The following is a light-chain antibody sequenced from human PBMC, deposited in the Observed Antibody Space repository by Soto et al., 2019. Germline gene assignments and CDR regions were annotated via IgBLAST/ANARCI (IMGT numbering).Light chain of an antibody. Sequence: QSLVTQPACLSGSPGQSITISCTGTISDIGAYDYVSWFQQHPGKAPKLMISEVNNRPSGVSNRFSGSKSGNTAYLTISGLQVEDEAEYFCLSFTTTSTHVFGTGTKVTVL. CDR1: ISDIGAYDY. CDR2: EVN. V-gene: IGLV2-14*01. CDR3: LSFTTTSTHV. J-gene: IGLJ1*01.